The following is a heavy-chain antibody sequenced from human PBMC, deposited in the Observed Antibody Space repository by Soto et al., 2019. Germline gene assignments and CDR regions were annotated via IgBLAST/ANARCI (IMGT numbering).Heavy chain of an antibody. D-gene: IGHD6-6*01. J-gene: IGHJ4*02. CDR1: GFTFRSFW. CDR3: ASGGSSLNFDS. Sequence: GGSLRLFSAASGFTFRSFWVQWVPQAPGKGLVWVSWINSDGSSTSYADSVKGRFTISRDNAKNTLYLQMNSLRAEDTAVYYCASGGSSLNFDSWGQGTLVTVSS. V-gene: IGHV3-74*01. CDR2: INSDGSST.